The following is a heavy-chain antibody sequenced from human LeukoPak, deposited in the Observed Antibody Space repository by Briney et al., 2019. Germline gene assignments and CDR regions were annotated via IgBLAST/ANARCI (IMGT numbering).Heavy chain of an antibody. CDR2: INHSGST. Sequence: SETLSLTCAVYGGXFSGYYCSWIRQPPGKGLEWIGEINHSGSTNYNPSLKSRVTISVDTSKNQFSLKLSSVTAADTAVYYCAREDSSGYLGYWGQGTLVTVSS. D-gene: IGHD3-22*01. V-gene: IGHV4-34*01. J-gene: IGHJ4*02. CDR1: GGXFSGYY. CDR3: AREDSSGYLGY.